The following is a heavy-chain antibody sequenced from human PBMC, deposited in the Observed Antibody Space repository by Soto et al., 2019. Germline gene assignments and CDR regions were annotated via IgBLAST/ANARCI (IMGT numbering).Heavy chain of an antibody. Sequence: GGSLRLSCEASGFTFSGYAIGWVRQGPGKGLEWVAVVSIGGSTHYADSVGGRFTISRDNSKNTLSLQMNSLTAEDTAVYFCAKRRGAGGHFDYWGQGALVTVSS. J-gene: IGHJ4*02. D-gene: IGHD2-15*01. CDR1: GFTFSGYA. V-gene: IGHV3-23*01. CDR3: AKRRGAGGHFDY. CDR2: VSIGGST.